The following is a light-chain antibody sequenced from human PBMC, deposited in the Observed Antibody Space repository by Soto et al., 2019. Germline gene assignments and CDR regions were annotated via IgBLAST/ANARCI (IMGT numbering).Light chain of an antibody. CDR1: SSNIGAGYD. J-gene: IGLJ2*01. Sequence: QSVLTQPPSVSGAPGQRVTISCTGSSSNIGAGYDVHWYQQLPGTAPKLLIYGNSNRPSGVPDRFSGSKSGTSASLAITGLQAEDEADYYCQSYDSSLSGWVFGGGTKGHRP. CDR3: QSYDSSLSGWV. V-gene: IGLV1-40*01. CDR2: GNS.